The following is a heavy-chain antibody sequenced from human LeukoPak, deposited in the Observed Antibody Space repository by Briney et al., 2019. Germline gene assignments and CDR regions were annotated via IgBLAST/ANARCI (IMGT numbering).Heavy chain of an antibody. D-gene: IGHD6-6*01. J-gene: IGHJ4*02. CDR2: FDPEDGET. V-gene: IGHV1-24*01. Sequence: ASVKVSCKVSGYTLTELSMHWVRQAPGNGLEWMGGFDPEDGETIYAQKFQGRVTMTEDTSTDTAYMELSSLRSEDTAVYYCATADYSSSYYFDYWGQGTLVTVSS. CDR3: ATADYSSSYYFDY. CDR1: GYTLTELS.